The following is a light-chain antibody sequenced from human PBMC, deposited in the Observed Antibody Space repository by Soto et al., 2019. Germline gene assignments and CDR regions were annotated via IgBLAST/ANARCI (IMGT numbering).Light chain of an antibody. CDR2: GGN. CDR3: CSYANFNTFVV. CDR1: SAAVGTYNL. V-gene: IGLV2-23*03. J-gene: IGLJ3*02. Sequence: SALTQPASVSGSPGQTITVSCTGGSAAVGTYNLVSWYQQHPDKAPKLIIYGGNKRPSGVSDRFSGSQSGDTASLTISGLQTEDEADYYCCSYANFNTFVVFGGGTKLTVL.